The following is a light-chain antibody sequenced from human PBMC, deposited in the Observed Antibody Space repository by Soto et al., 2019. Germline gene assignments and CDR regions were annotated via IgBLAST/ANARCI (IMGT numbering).Light chain of an antibody. CDR3: QQYNNWHAGT. CDR1: QSVSSN. CDR2: GAS. Sequence: EIVMTQSPATLSVSPGERATLSCRASQSVSSNLAWYQQKPGQAPRLLIYGASTRATGIPSRFSGSGSGTEFTLTISSLQSEDFAVSYCQQYNNWHAGTFGQGTKVEIK. V-gene: IGKV3-15*01. J-gene: IGKJ1*01.